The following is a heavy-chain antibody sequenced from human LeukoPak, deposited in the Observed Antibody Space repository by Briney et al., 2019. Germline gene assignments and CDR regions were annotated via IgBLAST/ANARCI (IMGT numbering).Heavy chain of an antibody. V-gene: IGHV1-69*13. Sequence: ASVKVSYKASGGTFSSYAISWVRQAPGQGLEWMGGIIPIFGTANYAQKFQGRVTITADESTSTAYMELSSLRSEDTAVYYCAREDRYCSGGSCYGFDYWGQGTLVTVSS. CDR1: GGTFSSYA. D-gene: IGHD2-15*01. CDR3: AREDRYCSGGSCYGFDY. CDR2: IIPIFGTA. J-gene: IGHJ4*02.